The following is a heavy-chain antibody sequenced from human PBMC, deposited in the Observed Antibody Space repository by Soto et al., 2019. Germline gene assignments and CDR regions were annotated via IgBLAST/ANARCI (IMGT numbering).Heavy chain of an antibody. CDR1: GYSFTSYY. CDR2: INPSGGST. V-gene: IGHV1-46*01. J-gene: IGHJ4*02. CDR3: AREGGTAAVADN. Sequence: GASVKVSSKASGYSFTSYYMHWVRQAPGQGLEWMGIINPSGGSTSYAQKFQGRVTMTRDTSTSTVYMELSSLRSEDTAVYYCAREGGTAAVADNWGQGTLVTVSS. D-gene: IGHD6-19*01.